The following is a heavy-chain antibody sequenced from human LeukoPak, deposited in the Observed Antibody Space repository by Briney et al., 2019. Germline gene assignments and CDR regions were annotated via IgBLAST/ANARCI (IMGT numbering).Heavy chain of an antibody. CDR2: INPNSGGT. D-gene: IGHD2-2*02. J-gene: IGHJ4*02. Sequence: ASVKVSCKASGYTFTGYYMHWVRQAPGQGLEWMGWINPNSGGTNYAQKFQGRVTMTRDTSISTAYMELSRLRPDDTAVYYCARIPIVVVPAAIQNFDYWGQGTLVTVSS. CDR1: GYTFTGYY. V-gene: IGHV1-2*02. CDR3: ARIPIVVVPAAIQNFDY.